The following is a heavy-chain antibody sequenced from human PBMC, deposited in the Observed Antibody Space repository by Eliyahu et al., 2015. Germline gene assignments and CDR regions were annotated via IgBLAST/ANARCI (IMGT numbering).Heavy chain of an antibody. V-gene: IGHV3-15*01. D-gene: IGHD3-10*01. CDR3: TTSPYGSGSYYISYGMDV. CDR2: IKSKTDGGTT. Sequence: SLRLSCAASGFTFSNAWMSWVRQAPGKGLEWVGRIKSKTDGGTTDYAAPVKGRFTISRDDSKNTLYLQMNSLKTEDTAVYYCTTSPYGSGSYYISYGMDVWGQGTTVTVSS. CDR1: GFTFSNAW. J-gene: IGHJ6*02.